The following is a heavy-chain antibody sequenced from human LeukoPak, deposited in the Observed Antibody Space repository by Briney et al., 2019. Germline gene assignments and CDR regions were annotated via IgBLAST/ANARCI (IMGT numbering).Heavy chain of an antibody. Sequence: SETLSLTCTASGGSISSYYWSWIRQPAGKGLEWIGRIYTSGSTNYNPSLKSRVTMSVDTSNNQFSLKVTSVTAADTAVYYCARGTEMTTIAGYYSFDCWGQGTLVSVSS. J-gene: IGHJ4*02. V-gene: IGHV4-4*07. CDR1: GGSISSYY. CDR2: IYTSGST. CDR3: ARGTEMTTIAGYYSFDC. D-gene: IGHD5-24*01.